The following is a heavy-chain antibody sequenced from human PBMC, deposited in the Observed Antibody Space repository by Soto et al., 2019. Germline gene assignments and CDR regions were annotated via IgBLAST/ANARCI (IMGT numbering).Heavy chain of an antibody. V-gene: IGHV4-59*11. D-gene: IGHD2-8*02. CDR1: GGSISSHY. CDR2: LTYSGST. Sequence: TSETLSLTCTVSGGSISSHYWSWIRQPPGKGLECIGSLTYSGSTNYNPSLKSRVTISSDTSKNQFSLKLSSVTAADTAVYYCARASTGGSFYYYHGMDVWGQGTTVTVSS. J-gene: IGHJ6*02. CDR3: ARASTGGSFYYYHGMDV.